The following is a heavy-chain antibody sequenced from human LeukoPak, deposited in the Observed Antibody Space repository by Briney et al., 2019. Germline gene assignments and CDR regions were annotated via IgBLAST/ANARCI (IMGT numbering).Heavy chain of an antibody. CDR2: ITGSGGST. CDR1: GFIFSSDA. V-gene: IGHV3-23*01. D-gene: IGHD2-15*01. CDR3: AKVRGGGCYFAIDY. Sequence: PGGSLRLSCAVSGFIFSSDAMSWVRQAPGKGLEWVSTITGSGGSTCYADSVKGRFNISRDNSKSTLYLQMNSLRAEDTAVYYCAKVRGGGCYFAIDYWGQGTLVTVSS. J-gene: IGHJ4*02.